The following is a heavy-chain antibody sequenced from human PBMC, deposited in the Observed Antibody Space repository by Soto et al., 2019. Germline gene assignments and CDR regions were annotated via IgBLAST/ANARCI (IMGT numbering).Heavy chain of an antibody. D-gene: IGHD3-16*02. CDR3: ARDYRSAEDYYYYGMDV. CDR1: GFTLSSYS. CDR2: ISYDGSSK. J-gene: IGHJ6*02. V-gene: IGHV3-30*03. Sequence: PGGSLRLSCAASGFTLSSYSMNWVRQAPGKGLEWVAVISYDGSSKYYADSVKGRFTISRDNSKNTLYLQMNSPRAEDTAVYYCARDYRSAEDYYYYGMDVWGQGTTVTVSS.